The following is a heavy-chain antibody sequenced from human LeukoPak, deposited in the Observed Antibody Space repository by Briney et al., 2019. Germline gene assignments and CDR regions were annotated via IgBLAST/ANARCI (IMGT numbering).Heavy chain of an antibody. CDR3: AKGGYSYGYFDY. CDR1: GFTFSSYG. Sequence: GGSLRLSCAASGFTFSSYGMSWGRQAPGKGLEWVSVINSNSGSTFYADSVKGRFTISRDNSKNTLYLQMNSLRAEDTAVYYCAKGGYSYGYFDYWGQGILVTVSS. V-gene: IGHV3-23*01. CDR2: INSNSGST. J-gene: IGHJ4*02. D-gene: IGHD5-18*01.